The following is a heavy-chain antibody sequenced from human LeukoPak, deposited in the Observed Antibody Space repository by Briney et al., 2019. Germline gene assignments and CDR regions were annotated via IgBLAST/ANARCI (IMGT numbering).Heavy chain of an antibody. CDR1: GFIFINYA. CDR2: ISASGDDT. J-gene: IGHJ3*02. Sequence: GGSLRLSCAASGFIFINYAMRWVRQAPGQGLEWVSDISASGDDTYYANSVKGRFTTSRDNSRVTVYLQTSSVRPEDTALYYCVRGDGFDIWGQGTMVTVSS. V-gene: IGHV3-23*01. CDR3: VRGDGFDI.